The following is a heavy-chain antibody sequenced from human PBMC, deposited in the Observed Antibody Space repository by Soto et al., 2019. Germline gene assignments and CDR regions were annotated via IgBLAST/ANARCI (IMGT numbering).Heavy chain of an antibody. CDR1: GFTFSRYA. Sequence: QVQLVESGGGVVQPGRSLRLSCAASGFTFSRYAMHWVRQAPGKGLEWVAVISYDGSNKYYADSVKGRFTISRDNSKNTLYLQMNSLRAEDTAVYYCARPLIDSSSRTETYGMDVWGQGTTVTVSS. J-gene: IGHJ6*02. D-gene: IGHD6-13*01. V-gene: IGHV3-30-3*01. CDR3: ARPLIDSSSRTETYGMDV. CDR2: ISYDGSNK.